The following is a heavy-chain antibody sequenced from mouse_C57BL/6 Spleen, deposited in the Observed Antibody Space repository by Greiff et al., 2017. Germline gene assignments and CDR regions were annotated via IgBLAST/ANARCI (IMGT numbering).Heavy chain of an antibody. V-gene: IGHV1-64*01. CDR3: AGDYDEGLYAMDY. D-gene: IGHD2-4*01. CDR1: GYTFTSYW. J-gene: IGHJ4*01. CDR2: IHPNSGST. Sequence: QVHVKQPGAELVKPGASVKLSCKASGYTFTSYWMHWVKQRPGQGLEWIGMIHPNSGSTNYNEKFKSKATLTVDKSSSTAYMQLSSLTSADSAVYYCAGDYDEGLYAMDYWGQGTSVTVSS.